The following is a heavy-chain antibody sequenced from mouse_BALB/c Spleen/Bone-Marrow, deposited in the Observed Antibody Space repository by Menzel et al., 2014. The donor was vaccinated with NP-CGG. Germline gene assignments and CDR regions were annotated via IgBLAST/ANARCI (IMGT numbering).Heavy chain of an antibody. Sequence: EVQGVESGGGLVKPGGSLKLSCAASGFTFSSYTMSWVRQTPEKRLEWVATISSGGSYTNYPDSVKGRFTISRDNAKNTLYLQMSSLKSEDTAMYYCTRSYYRYDEEAWFAYWGQGTLVTVSA. V-gene: IGHV5-6-4*01. J-gene: IGHJ3*01. D-gene: IGHD2-14*01. CDR3: TRSYYRYDEEAWFAY. CDR2: ISSGGSYT. CDR1: GFTFSSYT.